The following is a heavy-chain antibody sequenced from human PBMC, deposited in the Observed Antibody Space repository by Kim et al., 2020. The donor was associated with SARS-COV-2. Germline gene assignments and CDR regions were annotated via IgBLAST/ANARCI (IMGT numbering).Heavy chain of an antibody. Sequence: YSPSVQGKVTSSADQSISTAYLQWSSLKASDTAMYYCAREGRDGYNTDDYWGQGTLVTVSS. CDR3: AREGRDGYNTDDY. D-gene: IGHD5-12*01. J-gene: IGHJ4*02. V-gene: IGHV5-51*01.